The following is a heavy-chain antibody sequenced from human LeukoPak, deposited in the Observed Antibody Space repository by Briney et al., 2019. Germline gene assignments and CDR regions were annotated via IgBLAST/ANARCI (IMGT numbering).Heavy chain of an antibody. V-gene: IGHV3-48*01. J-gene: IGHJ4*02. CDR2: ITSGSDAI. D-gene: IGHD4/OR15-4a*01. CDR3: ARDPPRCYDY. Sequence: PGGSLRLSCAASGFTFSSYSMNWVRQAPGKGLEWVSYITSGSDAIYYADSVKGRFTISRDNAKNSLYLQMSSLRAADTAVYYCARDPPRCYDYWGQGTLVTVSS. CDR1: GFTFSSYS.